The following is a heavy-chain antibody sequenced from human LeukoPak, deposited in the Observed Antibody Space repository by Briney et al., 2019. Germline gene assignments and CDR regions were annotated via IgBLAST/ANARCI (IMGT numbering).Heavy chain of an antibody. CDR1: GFISSDYS. CDR3: AKVGGLAAAGLEY. J-gene: IGHJ4*02. V-gene: IGHV3-30*04. D-gene: IGHD6-13*01. Sequence: GRSLRLSCAASGFISSDYSLHWVRQAPGKGLEWVAVTLYDGTMAYYADSVKGRFTISRDNSKNTMYLQMNSLRAEDTAVYYCAKVGGLAAAGLEYWGQGTVVTVSP. CDR2: TLYDGTMA.